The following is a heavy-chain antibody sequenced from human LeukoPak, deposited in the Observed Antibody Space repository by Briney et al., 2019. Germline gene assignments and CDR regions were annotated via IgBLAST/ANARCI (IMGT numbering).Heavy chain of an antibody. CDR3: ARGGTSSSLAY. D-gene: IGHD4-23*01. J-gene: IGHJ4*02. CDR1: GFTFSSYS. CDR2: ISSSSTM. V-gene: IGHV3-48*02. Sequence: GGPLRLSCAASGFTFSSYSISWVRQAPGKGLEWVSYISSSSTMSYADSVKGRFTISRDNANNSLYLQMSSLRDEDTAVYYCARGGTSSSLAYWGQGTLVTVSS.